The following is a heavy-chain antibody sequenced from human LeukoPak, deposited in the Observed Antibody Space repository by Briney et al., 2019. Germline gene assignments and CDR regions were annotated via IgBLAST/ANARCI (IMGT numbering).Heavy chain of an antibody. CDR2: ISGSGGST. J-gene: IGHJ4*02. D-gene: IGHD5-12*01. CDR1: GFTFSGYA. V-gene: IGHV3-23*01. Sequence: GGSLRLSCAASGFTFSGYAMSWVRQAPGKGLEWVSAISGSGGSTYYADSVKGRFTISRDNSKNTLYLQMSSLRAEDTAVYYCAKDSDGYSGYDLIDYWGQGTLVTVSS. CDR3: AKDSDGYSGYDLIDY.